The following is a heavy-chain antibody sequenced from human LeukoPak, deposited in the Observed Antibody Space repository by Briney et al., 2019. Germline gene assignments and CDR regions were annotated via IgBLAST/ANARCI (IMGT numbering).Heavy chain of an antibody. J-gene: IGHJ2*01. CDR3: ARDPGGSASGYFDL. CDR2: IYYSGST. D-gene: IGHD3-10*01. Sequence: KPSETLSLTCTVSNGSINSNTHYWGWIRQPPGKGLEWIGSIYYSGSTNYSPSLKSRVTISVDTSKNQFSLKLSSVTAADTAVYYCARDPGGSASGYFDLWGRGTLVTVSS. CDR1: NGSINSNTHY. V-gene: IGHV4-39*07.